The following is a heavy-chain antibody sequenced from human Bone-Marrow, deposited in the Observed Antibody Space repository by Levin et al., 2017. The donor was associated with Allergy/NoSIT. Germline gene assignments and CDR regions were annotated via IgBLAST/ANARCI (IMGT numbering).Heavy chain of an antibody. Sequence: GGSLRLSCAASGFTFSSNWMSWVRQAPGKGLEWVANIKQDGNEKYYVDSVKGRFTISRDNAKNSLYLQMNSLRAEDTAMYYCASSGWFNSFGFWGQGVLVTVSS. CDR2: IKQDGNEK. J-gene: IGHJ4*02. CDR1: GFTFSSNW. V-gene: IGHV3-7*01. CDR3: ASSGWFNSFGF. D-gene: IGHD6-19*01.